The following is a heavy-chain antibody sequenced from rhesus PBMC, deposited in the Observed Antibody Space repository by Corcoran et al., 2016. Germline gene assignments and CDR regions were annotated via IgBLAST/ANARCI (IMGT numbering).Heavy chain of an antibody. CDR1: GGSISSSY. D-gene: IGHD5-42*01. CDR2: ISGSGSGT. V-gene: IGHV4-169*01. Sequence: QLQLQESGPGPVKPSETLSVTCAVSGGSISSSYGSWFRQPPGRGLEWIGRISGSGSGTNYTPSLKSRVTLSVDTSKNQLSLKLSSVTAADTSVYYCARQGYSGYSAFDYWGQGVLVTVSS. CDR3: ARQGYSGYSAFDY. J-gene: IGHJ4*01.